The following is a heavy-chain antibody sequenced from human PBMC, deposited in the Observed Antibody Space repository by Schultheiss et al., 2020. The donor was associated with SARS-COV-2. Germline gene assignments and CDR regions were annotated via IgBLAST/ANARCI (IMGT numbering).Heavy chain of an antibody. CDR1: GYTFTGYY. V-gene: IGHV1-2*06. CDR3: ARVNMITFGGVIAESYFDY. CDR2: INPNSGGT. Sequence: ASVKVSCKASGYTFTGYYMHWVRQAPGQGLEWMGRINPNSGGTNYAQKFQGRVTMTRDTSISTAYMELSRLRSDDTAVYYCARVNMITFGGVIAESYFDYWGQGTLVTVSS. J-gene: IGHJ4*02. D-gene: IGHD3-16*02.